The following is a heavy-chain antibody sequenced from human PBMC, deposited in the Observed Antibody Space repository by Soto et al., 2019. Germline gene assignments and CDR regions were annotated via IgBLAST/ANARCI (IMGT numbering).Heavy chain of an antibody. CDR2: TNHSGST. J-gene: IGHJ5*02. V-gene: IGHV4-34*01. CDR1: GGSFSRYY. CDR3: ARDRLAARVRWFDP. Sequence: PSETLPLTCAVYGGSFSRYYWSWIRQPPGKGLEWIGETNHSGSTNYKQSLMSRVTISVDTGRSKCSLRLSSVTAADTAVYDCARDRLAARVRWFDPWGQGTLVTVSS. D-gene: IGHD6-6*01.